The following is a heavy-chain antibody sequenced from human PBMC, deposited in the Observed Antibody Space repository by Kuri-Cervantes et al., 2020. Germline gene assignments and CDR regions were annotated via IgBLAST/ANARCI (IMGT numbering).Heavy chain of an antibody. Sequence: ASVKVSCKASGYSFTGYYMHWVRQAPGQGLEWMGWISPDSGYTNYAQKFQGRVTMTRDTSISTAYMELSRLRSDDTAVYYCARDHYDILTGYYITPVAFDYWGQGNLVTVSS. CDR1: GYSFTGYY. CDR2: ISPDSGYT. D-gene: IGHD3-9*01. J-gene: IGHJ4*02. CDR3: ARDHYDILTGYYITPVAFDY. V-gene: IGHV1-2*02.